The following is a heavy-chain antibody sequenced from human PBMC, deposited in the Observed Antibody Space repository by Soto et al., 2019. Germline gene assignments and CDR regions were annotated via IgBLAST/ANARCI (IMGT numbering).Heavy chain of an antibody. J-gene: IGHJ6*02. CDR2: IPGRGDST. V-gene: IGHV3-23*01. CDR3: AKVGGFSAYDITRYGMDV. Sequence: EVQLLESGGGLVQPGGSLRLSCAASGFTFASYAMSWVRQAPGKGLEWVSAIPGRGDSTYYAASVKGRFTISRDNSKNTLYLQMNGLRAEDTAVYHCAKVGGFSAYDITRYGMDVWGQGTTVTVSS. CDR1: GFTFASYA. D-gene: IGHD5-12*01.